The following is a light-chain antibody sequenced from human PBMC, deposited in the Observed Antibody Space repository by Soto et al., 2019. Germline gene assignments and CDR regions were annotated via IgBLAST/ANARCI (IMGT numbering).Light chain of an antibody. J-gene: IGKJ5*01. Sequence: DIVMTQSPLSLPVTPGEPASISCRSSQSLLHSNGYNYLDWYLQKPGQSPQLLIYLGSNRASGVPDRFSGSGSGTDFTLKISRVEAEDVGAYYCMQALQTFFGQGTRLEIK. CDR3: MQALQTF. V-gene: IGKV2-28*01. CDR1: QSLLHSNGYNY. CDR2: LGS.